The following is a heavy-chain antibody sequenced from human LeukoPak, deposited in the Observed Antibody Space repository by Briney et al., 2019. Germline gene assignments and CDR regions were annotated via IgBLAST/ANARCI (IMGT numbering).Heavy chain of an antibody. J-gene: IGHJ3*02. Sequence: KTSETLSLTCTVSGYSISSGYYWGWIRQPPGKGLEWIGSIYHSGSTYYNPSLKSRVTISVDTSKNQFSLKLSSVTAADTAVYYCARILPPAPDAFDIWGQGTMVTVSS. CDR2: IYHSGST. CDR3: ARILPPAPDAFDI. CDR1: GYSISSGYY. D-gene: IGHD2-2*01. V-gene: IGHV4-38-2*02.